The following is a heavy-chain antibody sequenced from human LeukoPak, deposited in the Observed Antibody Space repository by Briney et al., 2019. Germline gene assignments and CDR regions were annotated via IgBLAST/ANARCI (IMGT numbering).Heavy chain of an antibody. CDR2: VSGSGGNT. D-gene: IGHD5-24*01. J-gene: IGHJ4*02. V-gene: IGHV3-23*01. Sequence: PGGSLRLSCAASGFTFSSYSMTWVRQAPGKGLEWVSTVSGSGGNTYDADSVKGRFTISRDNSKNTLYLQMDSLRAEDTAVYYCAKGRDGYFDHWGQGTLVTVSS. CDR3: AKGRDGYFDH. CDR1: GFTFSSYS.